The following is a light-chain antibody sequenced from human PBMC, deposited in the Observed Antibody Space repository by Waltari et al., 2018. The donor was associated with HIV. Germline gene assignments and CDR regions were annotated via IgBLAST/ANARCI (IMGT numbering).Light chain of an antibody. J-gene: IGLJ1*01. V-gene: IGLV2-11*01. CDR1: SSDVGGYNY. CDR3: CSYAGSYTYV. CDR2: DVI. Sequence: QSALTQPRSVSGSPGQSLTISCTGTSSDVGGYNYVSWYQHHPGNAPKLMVYDVIKRPSGVPDRFSGSKSGNTASLTISGLQAEDEADYYCCSYAGSYTYVFGTATKVTVL.